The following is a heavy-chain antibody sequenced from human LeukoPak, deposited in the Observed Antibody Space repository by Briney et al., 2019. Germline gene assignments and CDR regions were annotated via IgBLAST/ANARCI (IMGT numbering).Heavy chain of an antibody. V-gene: IGHV1-69*05. J-gene: IGHJ4*02. Sequence: ASVKVSCKASGGTFSSYAISWVRQAPGQGLEWMGGIIPIFGTANYAQKSQGRVTITTDESTSTAYMELSSLRSEDTAVYYCARVKGEIWFGELLYAWFDYWGQGTLVTVSS. D-gene: IGHD3-10*01. CDR3: ARVKGEIWFGELLYAWFDY. CDR2: IIPIFGTA. CDR1: GGTFSSYA.